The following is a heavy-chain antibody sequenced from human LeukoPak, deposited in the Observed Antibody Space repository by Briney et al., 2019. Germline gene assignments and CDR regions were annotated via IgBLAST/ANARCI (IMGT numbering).Heavy chain of an antibody. CDR1: GGSITSYY. V-gene: IGHV4-59*08. CDR2: KYYSGST. D-gene: IGHD3-10*01. CDR3: ARAIWFGEAHDY. Sequence: SETLSLTCTVSGGSITSYYWSWIRQSPEKGLEWIGYKYYSGSTKYNPSLQSRATISIDTSKNQFSLRLNSVTAADTAVYYCARAIWFGEAHDYWGQGTLVTVSS. J-gene: IGHJ4*02.